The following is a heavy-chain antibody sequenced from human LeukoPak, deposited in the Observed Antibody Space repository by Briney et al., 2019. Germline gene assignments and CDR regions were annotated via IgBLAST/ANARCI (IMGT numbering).Heavy chain of an antibody. D-gene: IGHD4-17*01. V-gene: IGHV4-31*03. CDR1: GGSISSGGYY. Sequence: PSQTLSLTCTVSGGSISSGGYYWSWIRQHPGKGLEWIGYIYYSGSTYYNPSLKSRVTISVDTSKNQFSLKLSSVTAADTAVYSCARHPITTVTRTPYNWFDPWGQGTLVTASS. CDR3: ARHPITTVTRTPYNWFDP. CDR2: IYYSGST. J-gene: IGHJ5*02.